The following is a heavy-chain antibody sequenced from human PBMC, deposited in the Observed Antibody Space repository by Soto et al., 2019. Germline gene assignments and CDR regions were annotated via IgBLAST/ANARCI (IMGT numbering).Heavy chain of an antibody. CDR3: AKVRSRLRFLEWLFDY. CDR1: GFTFSSYA. Sequence: GGSLRLSCAASGFTFSSYAMSWVRQAPGKGLEWVSAISGSGGSTYYADSVKGRFTISRDNSKNTLYLQMNSLRAEDTAVYYCAKVRSRLRFLEWLFDYWGQGTLVTVSS. D-gene: IGHD3-3*01. V-gene: IGHV3-23*01. J-gene: IGHJ4*02. CDR2: ISGSGGST.